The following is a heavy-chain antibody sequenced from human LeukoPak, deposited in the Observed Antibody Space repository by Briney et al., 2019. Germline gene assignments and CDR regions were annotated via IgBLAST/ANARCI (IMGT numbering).Heavy chain of an antibody. CDR1: GYTFSSYD. J-gene: IGHJ4*02. V-gene: IGHV1-8*01. D-gene: IGHD2-8*02. CDR2: MNPSTGNT. Sequence: GASVKVSCKASGYTFSSYDINWVRQATGQGLEGRGWMNPSTGNTGYAQKFQGRVTMTRDTSTSTAYMVLSSLKSEDTAAYYCARLSETPAFYPGGRYLYLAYWGQGAQVTVSS. CDR3: ARLSETPAFYPGGRYLYLAY.